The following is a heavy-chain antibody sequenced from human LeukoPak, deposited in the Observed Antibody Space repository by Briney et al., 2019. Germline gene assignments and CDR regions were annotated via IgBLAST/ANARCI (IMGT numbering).Heavy chain of an antibody. CDR2: IRYDGSKK. Sequence: GGSLRLSCAASGFIFSSYGMHWVRQAPGKGLEWVAFIRYDGSKKYYADSVKGRFTISRDNSKNTLYLQMNSLRAEDTAVYYCAKVDTGAFDIWGQGTMVTVSS. CDR1: GFIFSSYG. V-gene: IGHV3-30*02. J-gene: IGHJ3*02. CDR3: AKVDTGAFDI.